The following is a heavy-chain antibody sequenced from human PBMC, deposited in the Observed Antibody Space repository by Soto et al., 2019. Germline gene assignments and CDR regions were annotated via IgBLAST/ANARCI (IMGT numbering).Heavy chain of an antibody. J-gene: IGHJ4*02. CDR2: IFPADSDT. V-gene: IGHV5-51*01. D-gene: IGHD4-17*01. CDR1: VYSFSTFW. Sequence: GESLKISCSRSVYSFSTFWIASVRQMPGKGLEWMGIIFPADSDTRYIPSFQGQVTISVDKSISTAYLQWSSLKASDTAMYYCATPYGGFDYWGQGTLVTVSS. CDR3: ATPYGGFDY.